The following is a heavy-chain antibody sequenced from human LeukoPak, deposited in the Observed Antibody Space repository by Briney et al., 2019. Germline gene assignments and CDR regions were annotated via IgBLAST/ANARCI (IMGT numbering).Heavy chain of an antibody. CDR3: AREFEYSTSGAGY. CDR1: GFPFSGYS. Sequence: GGSLRLSCAGSGFPFSGYSMNWVRQTPGKGLEWVSSLSILSGITYYAESVKGRFTVSRDNAKDLLHLQMNSLRVEDTAIYYCAREFEYSTSGAGYWGQGTLVTVSS. J-gene: IGHJ4*02. V-gene: IGHV3-21*01. CDR2: LSILSGIT. D-gene: IGHD6-6*01.